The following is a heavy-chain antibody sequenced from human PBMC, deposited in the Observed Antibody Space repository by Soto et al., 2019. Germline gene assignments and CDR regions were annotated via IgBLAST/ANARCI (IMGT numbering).Heavy chain of an antibody. CDR2: IYYSGST. CDR3: ARASYYYDSSGYYPFDY. Sequence: SETLSLTCTVSGGSISSYYWSWIRQPPGKGLEWIGYIYYSGSTNYNPSLKSRVTISVDTSKNQFSLKLSSVTAADTAVYYCARASYYYDSSGYYPFDYWGQGTLVTVSS. D-gene: IGHD3-22*01. CDR1: GGSISSYY. J-gene: IGHJ4*02. V-gene: IGHV4-59*01.